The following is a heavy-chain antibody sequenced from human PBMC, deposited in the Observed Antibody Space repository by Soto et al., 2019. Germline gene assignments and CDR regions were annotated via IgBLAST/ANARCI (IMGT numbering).Heavy chain of an antibody. D-gene: IGHD5-12*01. CDR2: INHSGST. CDR3: ARGAEMATSYYYYGMDV. Sequence: SETLSLTCAVYGGSFSGYYWSWIRQPPGKGLEWIGEINHSGSTNYNPSLKSRVTISVDTSKNQFSLKLSSVTAADTAVYYCARGAEMATSYYYYGMDVWGQGTTVTVSS. V-gene: IGHV4-34*01. CDR1: GGSFSGYY. J-gene: IGHJ6*02.